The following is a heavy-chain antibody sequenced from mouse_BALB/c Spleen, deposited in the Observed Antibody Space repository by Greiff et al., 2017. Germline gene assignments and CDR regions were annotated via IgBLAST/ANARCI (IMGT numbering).Heavy chain of an antibody. Sequence: EVKVVESGGGLVKLGGSLKLSCAASGFTFSSYYMSWVRQTPEKRLELVAAINSNGGSTYYPDTVTGRFTISRDNAKNTLYLQMSSLKSEYTALYCCARHSYGYDDAFAYWGQGTLVTVSA. CDR3: ARHSYGYDDAFAY. V-gene: IGHV5-6-2*01. CDR1: GFTFSSYY. D-gene: IGHD2-2*01. CDR2: INSNGGST. J-gene: IGHJ3*01.